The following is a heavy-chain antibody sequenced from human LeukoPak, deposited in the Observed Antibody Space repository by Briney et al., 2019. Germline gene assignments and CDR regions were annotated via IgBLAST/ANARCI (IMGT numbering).Heavy chain of an antibody. D-gene: IGHD3-10*01. J-gene: IGHJ3*02. CDR1: GGSISSYY. CDR3: ARLGSYYYGILAAFDI. Sequence: SETLSLTCTVSGGSISSYYWSWIRQPPGKGLEWIGYIYYSGSTNYNPSLKSRVTISVDTSKKQFSLRLSSVTAADTAVYYCARLGSYYYGILAAFDIWGQGTMVTVSS. CDR2: IYYSGST. V-gene: IGHV4-59*08.